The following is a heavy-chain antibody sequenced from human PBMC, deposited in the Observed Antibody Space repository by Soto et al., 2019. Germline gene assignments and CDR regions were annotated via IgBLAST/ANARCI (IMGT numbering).Heavy chain of an antibody. Sequence: QVQLVESGGGVVQPGRSLRLSCAAPGFTFSHYGIHWVRQAPGKGLEWLAVISYDGSNKHYADSVKGRFTVSRDNSKNTLYLQMNSLSAEDTAVYFCARYSGKYQGPIDYWGQGTLVTVSS. CDR3: ARYSGKYQGPIDY. CDR2: ISYDGSNK. V-gene: IGHV3-30*03. J-gene: IGHJ4*02. D-gene: IGHD1-26*01. CDR1: GFTFSHYG.